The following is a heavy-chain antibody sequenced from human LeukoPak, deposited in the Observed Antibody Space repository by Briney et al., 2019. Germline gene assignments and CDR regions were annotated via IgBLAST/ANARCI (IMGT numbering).Heavy chain of an antibody. CDR3: AREDEVVPAAIGVY. Sequence: GGSLRLSCAASGFTFSDYYMSWIRQAPGKGLEWVSYITNSGSTIYYADSVKGRFTISRDNAKNSLYLQMNSLRAEDTAVYYCAREDEVVPAAIGVYWGQGTLVTVSS. CDR1: GFTFSDYY. D-gene: IGHD2-2*01. V-gene: IGHV3-11*04. CDR2: ITNSGSTI. J-gene: IGHJ4*02.